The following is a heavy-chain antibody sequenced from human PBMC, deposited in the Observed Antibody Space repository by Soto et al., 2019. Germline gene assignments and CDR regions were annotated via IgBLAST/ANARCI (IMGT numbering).Heavy chain of an antibody. CDR1: GFTFTRYS. V-gene: IGHV3-21*06. CDR2: ISSTTNYI. Sequence: SGGSMRLSCAASGFTFTRYSMIWVRQAPGKGLEWVSSISSTTNYIYYGDSMKGRFTISRDYAKNSLYLEMNSLRAEDTAVYYCARESEDLTSNFDYWGQGTLVTVSS. J-gene: IGHJ4*02. CDR3: ARESEDLTSNFDY.